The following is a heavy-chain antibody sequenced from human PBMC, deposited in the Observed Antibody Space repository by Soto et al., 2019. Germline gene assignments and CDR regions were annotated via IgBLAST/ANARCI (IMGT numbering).Heavy chain of an antibody. J-gene: IGHJ6*02. V-gene: IGHV3-53*04. CDR3: ASLTNPIAAAGLQDYYGMDV. CDR2: IYSGGST. D-gene: IGHD6-13*01. CDR1: GFTVSSNY. Sequence: PGGSLRLSCAASGFTVSSNYMSWVRQAPGKGLEWVSVIYSGGSTYYADSVKGRFTISRHNSKNTLYLQMNSLRAEDTAVYYCASLTNPIAAAGLQDYYGMDVWGQGTTVTVSS.